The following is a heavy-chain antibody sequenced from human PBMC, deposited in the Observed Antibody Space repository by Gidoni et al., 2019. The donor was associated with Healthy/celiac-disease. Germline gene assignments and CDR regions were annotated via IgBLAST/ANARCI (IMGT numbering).Heavy chain of an antibody. CDR1: GGSISSGSYY. CDR2: IYTSGST. Sequence: QVQLQESGPGLVKPSQTLSLTCTVSGGSISSGSYYWSWIRQPAGKGLEWIGRIYTSGSTNYNPSLKSRVTISVDTSKNQFSLKLSSVTAADTAVYYCARDLYSYGPFDYWGQGTLVTVSS. J-gene: IGHJ4*02. CDR3: ARDLYSYGPFDY. D-gene: IGHD5-18*01. V-gene: IGHV4-61*02.